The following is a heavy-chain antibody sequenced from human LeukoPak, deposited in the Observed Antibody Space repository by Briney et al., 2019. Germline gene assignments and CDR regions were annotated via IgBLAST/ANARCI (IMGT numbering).Heavy chain of an antibody. CDR1: VFSFSVHW. D-gene: IGHD6-6*01. J-gene: IGHJ4*02. CDR3: ERGTNSSWSGLDF. V-gene: IGHV3-74*01. CDR2: ISPTVSTT. Sequence: GGSLRLSCIASVFSFSVHWMHCARQLPGKGLVWVSRISPTVSTTNYADSVKGRFTVSRDNAKNTLYLGVNNLRAEDTAVYSGERGTNSSWSGLDFWGQGTLLTVSS.